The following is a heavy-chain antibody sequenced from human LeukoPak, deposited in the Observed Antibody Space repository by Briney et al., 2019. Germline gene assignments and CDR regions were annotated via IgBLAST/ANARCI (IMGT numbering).Heavy chain of an antibody. Sequence: SETLSLTCTVTGGSISSYYWSWIRQPPGKGLEWIGYIIYSGGTNYNPSLKSRVTISVDTSKNQFSLKLSSVTAADTAVYFCARQPGGEMANALDYWGQGTLVTVSS. CDR1: GGSISSYY. CDR2: IIYSGGT. J-gene: IGHJ4*02. CDR3: ARQPGGEMANALDY. V-gene: IGHV4-59*08. D-gene: IGHD5-24*01.